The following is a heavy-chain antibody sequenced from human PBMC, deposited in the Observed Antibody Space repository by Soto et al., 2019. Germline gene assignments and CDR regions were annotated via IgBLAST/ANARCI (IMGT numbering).Heavy chain of an antibody. D-gene: IGHD2-2*01. V-gene: IGHV4-39*01. CDR3: ARHVADCSSTSCYVTNWFDP. CDR1: GGSISSSSYY. J-gene: IGHJ5*02. CDR2: IYYSGST. Sequence: QLQLQESGPGLVKPSETLSLTCTVSGGSISSSSYYWGWIRQPPGKGLEWIGSIYYSGSTYYNPSLKSRVTISVDTSKNQFSLKLSSVTAADTAVYYCARHVADCSSTSCYVTNWFDPWGQGTLVTVSS.